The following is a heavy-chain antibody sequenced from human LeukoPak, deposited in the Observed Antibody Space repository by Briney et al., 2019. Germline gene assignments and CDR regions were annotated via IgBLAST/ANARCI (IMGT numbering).Heavy chain of an antibody. V-gene: IGHV3-7*03. D-gene: IGHD6-19*01. CDR1: GFTFSSYW. CDR3: AKDRLAVADEMVNWFDP. CDR2: IKQDGSEK. Sequence: GGSLRLSCAASGFTFSSYWMSWVRQAPGKGLEWVANIKQDGSEKYYVDSVKGRFTISRDNAKNSLYLQMNSLRAEDTAVYYCAKDRLAVADEMVNWFDPWGQGTLVTVSS. J-gene: IGHJ5*02.